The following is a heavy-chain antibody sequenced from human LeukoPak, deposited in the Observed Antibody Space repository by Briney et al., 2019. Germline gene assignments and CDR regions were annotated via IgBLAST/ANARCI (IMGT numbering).Heavy chain of an antibody. V-gene: IGHV3-74*01. Sequence: PGGSLRLSCAASGFTFSSYWMHWVRRAPGKGLVWVSRINSDGSSTSYADSVKGRFTISRDNAKNTLYLQMNSLRAEDTAVYYCARVNSHKGDCFPGWGQETLVTVSS. CDR2: INSDGSST. J-gene: IGHJ4*02. CDR3: ARVNSHKGDCFPG. D-gene: IGHD2-21*02. CDR1: GFTFSSYW.